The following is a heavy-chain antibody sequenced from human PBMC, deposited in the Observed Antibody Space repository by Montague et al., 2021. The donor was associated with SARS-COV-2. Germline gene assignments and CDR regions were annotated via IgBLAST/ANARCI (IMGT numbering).Heavy chain of an antibody. D-gene: IGHD3-10*01. CDR2: IYYSGTT. CDR3: ARGMIRGVTTPFDY. V-gene: IGHV4-39*02. J-gene: IGHJ4*02. CDR1: SGSIISSGYY. Sequence: SETLSLTCSVSSGSIISSGYYWGWIRQPPGKELGWIGNIYYSGTTYYNPSLQSRVTISVDTSKNHLSLRLSSVTAADTAVYFCARGMIRGVTTPFDYWGQGSQVTVSS.